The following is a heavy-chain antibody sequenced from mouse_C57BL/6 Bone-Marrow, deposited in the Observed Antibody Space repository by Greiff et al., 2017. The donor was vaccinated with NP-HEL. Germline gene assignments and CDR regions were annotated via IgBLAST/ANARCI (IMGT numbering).Heavy chain of an antibody. V-gene: IGHV5-2*01. CDR3: ASVDDGYYWAY. D-gene: IGHD2-3*01. J-gene: IGHJ3*01. CDR1: DYEFPSHD. CDR2: INSGGGST. Sequence: EVQGVESGGGLVQPGESLKLSCESTDYEFPSHDMSWVRKTPEKRLELVAAINSGGGSTYYTDTMERRFIISRDNTNKTLYLQMSSLRSEDTAVYYCASVDDGYYWAYWGQGTLVTVSA.